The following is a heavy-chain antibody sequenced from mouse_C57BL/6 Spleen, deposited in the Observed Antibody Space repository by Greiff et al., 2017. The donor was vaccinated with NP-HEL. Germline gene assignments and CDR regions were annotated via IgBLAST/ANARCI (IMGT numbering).Heavy chain of an antibody. Sequence: QVHVKQPGAELVKPGASVKVSCKASGYTFTSYWMHWVKQRPGQGLEWIGRIHPSDSDTNYNQKFKGKATLTVDKSSSTAYMQLSSLTSEDSAVYYCAIEGYYGIYYAMDYWGQGTSVTVSS. CDR2: IHPSDSDT. D-gene: IGHD1-1*01. CDR3: AIEGYYGIYYAMDY. CDR1: GYTFTSYW. V-gene: IGHV1-74*01. J-gene: IGHJ4*01.